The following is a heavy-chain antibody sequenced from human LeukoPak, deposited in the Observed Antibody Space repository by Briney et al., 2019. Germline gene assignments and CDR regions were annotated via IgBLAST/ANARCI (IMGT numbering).Heavy chain of an antibody. CDR1: GGSISSSSYY. CDR3: ARGSDIRYYGMDV. CDR2: INHSGST. D-gene: IGHD2-15*01. Sequence: SETLSLTCTVSGGSISSSSYYWGWIRQPPGKGLEWIGEINHSGSTNYNPSHKSRVTISVDTSKNQFSLKLSSVTAADTAVYYCARGSDIRYYGMDVWGKGTTVTVSS. J-gene: IGHJ6*04. V-gene: IGHV4-39*07.